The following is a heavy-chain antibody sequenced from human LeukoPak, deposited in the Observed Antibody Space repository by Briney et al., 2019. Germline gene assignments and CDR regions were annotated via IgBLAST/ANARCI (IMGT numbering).Heavy chain of an antibody. CDR3: ARGRYGSGSYGY. V-gene: IGHV4-31*03. CDR1: GGSISSGGYY. J-gene: IGHJ4*02. Sequence: SETLSLTCTVSGGSISSGGYYWSWIRQHPGKGLEWIGYIYYSGSTYYNPSLKSRVTISVDTSKNQFSLKLGSVTAADTAVYYCARGRYGSGSYGYWGQGTLVTVSS. CDR2: IYYSGST. D-gene: IGHD3-10*01.